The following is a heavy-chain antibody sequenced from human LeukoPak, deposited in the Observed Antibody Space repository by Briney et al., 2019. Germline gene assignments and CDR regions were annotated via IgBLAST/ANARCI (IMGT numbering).Heavy chain of an antibody. D-gene: IGHD6-19*01. CDR3: ARAVAGTVYVAFDI. J-gene: IGHJ3*02. Sequence: SVKVSCKASGGTFSSYAISWVRQAPGQGLEWMGGIIPIFGTANYAQKSQGRVTITADESTSTAYMELSSLRSEDTAVYYCARAVAGTVYVAFDIWGQGTMVTVSS. V-gene: IGHV1-69*01. CDR2: IIPIFGTA. CDR1: GGTFSSYA.